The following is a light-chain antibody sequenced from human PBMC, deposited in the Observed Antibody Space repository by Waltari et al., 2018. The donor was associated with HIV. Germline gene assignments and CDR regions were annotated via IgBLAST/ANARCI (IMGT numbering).Light chain of an antibody. CDR1: SSNIGSKY. V-gene: IGLV1-47*01. J-gene: IGLJ2*01. Sequence: QSVLTQPPSASGTPGQRVTISCSGSSSNIGSKYVYWYQQLPGTPPKLLIYRNNQRPAGVPDRFSGSKSGTSASLAISGLRSEDEADYYCAAWDDSLLFGGGTKLTVL. CDR3: AAWDDSLL. CDR2: RNN.